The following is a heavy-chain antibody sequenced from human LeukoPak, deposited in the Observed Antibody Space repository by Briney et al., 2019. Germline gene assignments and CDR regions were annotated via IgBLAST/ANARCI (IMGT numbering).Heavy chain of an antibody. CDR2: IIPIFGTP. D-gene: IGHD5-12*01. Sequence: SVKVSCKASGYTFTSYGTSWVRQAPGQGLEWMGGIIPIFGTPNYAQKFQGRVTITADESTSTAYMELSSLRSEDTAVYYCARGPGLATIWSRYYMDVWGKGTTVTISS. V-gene: IGHV1-69*13. J-gene: IGHJ6*03. CDR1: GYTFTSYG. CDR3: ARGPGLATIWSRYYMDV.